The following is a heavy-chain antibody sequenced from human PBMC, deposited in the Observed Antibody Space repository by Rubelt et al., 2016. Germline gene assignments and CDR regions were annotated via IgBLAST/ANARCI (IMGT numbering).Heavy chain of an antibody. J-gene: IGHJ5*02. CDR1: GGSFSGYY. V-gene: IGHV4-34*01. CDR2: INHSGST. CDR3: ARVIGSGSYLRYNWFDP. D-gene: IGHD1-26*01. Sequence: QVQLQQWGAGLLKPSETLSLTCAVYGGSFSGYYWSWIRQPPGKGLEWIGEINHSGSTNYNPSPKRRGTISVDTSKNHVCLRLSSVTAADTAGYYCARVIGSGSYLRYNWFDPWGQGTLVTVSS.